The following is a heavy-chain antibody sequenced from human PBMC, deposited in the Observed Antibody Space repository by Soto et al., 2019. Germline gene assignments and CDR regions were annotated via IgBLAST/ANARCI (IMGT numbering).Heavy chain of an antibody. CDR2: IDWDDDK. J-gene: IGHJ4*02. D-gene: IGHD6-19*01. CDR3: ARAGSSGWRYYLAY. CDR1: GFSLSTSGMR. V-gene: IGHV2-70*04. Sequence: SGPTLVNPTQTLTLTCTFSGFSLSTSGMRVSWIRQPPGKALEWLARIDWDDDKFYSTSLKTRLTISKATTKNHVVLTITNMDPVDTAAYYCARAGSSGWRYYLAYLGRGTLSAFSS.